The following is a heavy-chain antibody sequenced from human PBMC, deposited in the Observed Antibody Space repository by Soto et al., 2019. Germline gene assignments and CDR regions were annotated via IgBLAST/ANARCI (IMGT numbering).Heavy chain of an antibody. J-gene: IGHJ3*02. CDR1: GFRFSSYS. CDR2: ISSSSVTI. V-gene: IGHV3-48*01. Sequence: PGGSLRLSCVDSGFRFSSYSMNWVRRAPGKGLEWLSYISSSSVTIYYADSVKGRFTISRDNVKNSLYLEMNSLRAEDTAVYYCARDDVYDAFDIWGQGTMVTVSS. CDR3: ARDDVYDAFDI.